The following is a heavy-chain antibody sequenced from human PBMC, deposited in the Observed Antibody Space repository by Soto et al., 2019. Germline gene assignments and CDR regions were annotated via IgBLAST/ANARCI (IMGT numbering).Heavy chain of an antibody. CDR1: GFTFSSYG. Sequence: QVQLVESGGGVVQPGRSLRLSCAASGFTFSSYGMHWVRQAPGKGLEWVAVISYDGSNKYYADSVKGRFTISRDNSKNTLYLQMNSLRAEDTAVYYCAKGDYGDTQFDYWGQGTLVTVSS. V-gene: IGHV3-30*18. CDR2: ISYDGSNK. D-gene: IGHD4-17*01. J-gene: IGHJ4*02. CDR3: AKGDYGDTQFDY.